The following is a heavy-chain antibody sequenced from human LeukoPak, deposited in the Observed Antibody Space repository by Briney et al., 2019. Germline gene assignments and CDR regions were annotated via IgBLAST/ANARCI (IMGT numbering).Heavy chain of an antibody. CDR3: ARYRHYSNDYYYYLDV. CDR2: IFHTGNI. V-gene: IGHV4-38-2*01. J-gene: IGHJ6*03. CDR1: GYSIGSGFH. D-gene: IGHD4-11*01. Sequence: SETLSLTCAVSGYSIGSGFHWGWIRQSPGKGLEWIGNIFHTGNIYYNPSLKSRVTISVDTSMNQFSLKLSSVTAADTAVYYCARYRHYSNDYYYYLDVWGKGTAVTVSS.